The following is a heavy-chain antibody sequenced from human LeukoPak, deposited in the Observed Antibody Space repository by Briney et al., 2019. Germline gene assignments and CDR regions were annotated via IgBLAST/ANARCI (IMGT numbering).Heavy chain of an antibody. D-gene: IGHD6-19*01. V-gene: IGHV3-23*01. CDR1: GFTLSSYA. Sequence: SGGSLRLSCAASGFTLSSYAMSWVRQAPGKGLEWVSAISGSGGSTYYADSVKSRFTISRDNSKNTLYLQMNSLRAEDTAVYYCAKSRGPYSSGWFDAFDIWGQGTMVTVSS. J-gene: IGHJ3*02. CDR3: AKSRGPYSSGWFDAFDI. CDR2: ISGSGGST.